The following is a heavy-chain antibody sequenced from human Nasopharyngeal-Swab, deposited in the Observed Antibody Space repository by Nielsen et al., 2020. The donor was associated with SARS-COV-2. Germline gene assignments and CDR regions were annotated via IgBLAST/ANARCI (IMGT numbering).Heavy chain of an antibody. V-gene: IGHV3-53*01. J-gene: IGHJ4*02. D-gene: IGHD3-3*01. CDR2: IYSGGST. Sequence: VRQAPGKGLEWVSLIYSGGSTYSADFVKGRFTISRDNSKNTLYLQMNSLRAEDTAVYYCAKEPFYDFWSGYYWDYWGQGTLVTVSS. CDR3: AKEPFYDFWSGYYWDY.